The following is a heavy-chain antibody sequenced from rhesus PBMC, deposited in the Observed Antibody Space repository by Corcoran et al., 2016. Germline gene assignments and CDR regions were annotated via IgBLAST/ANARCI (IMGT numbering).Heavy chain of an antibody. J-gene: IGHJ2*01. Sequence: QVQLQESGPGLVKPSETLSLTCAVSGGSFSSYWWSWIRQPPGKGLAWIGEINGNSGSTNYNPSLKSRVTISKDASKNQFSRKLSSVTAADTAVYYCARAYSGSLYWYFDLWGPGTPITISS. CDR2: INGNSGST. CDR1: GGSFSSYW. D-gene: IGHD6-25*01. V-gene: IGHV4-80*01. CDR3: ARAYSGSLYWYFDL.